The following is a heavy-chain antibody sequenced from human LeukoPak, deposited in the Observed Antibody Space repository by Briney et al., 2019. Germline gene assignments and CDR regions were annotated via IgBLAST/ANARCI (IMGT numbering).Heavy chain of an antibody. D-gene: IGHD3-3*01. V-gene: IGHV1-69*05. CDR3: AREGNDNTIFGVATPNWFDR. CDR2: IIPIFGTA. Sequence: ASVTVSCKASGGTFSSYAISWVRQAPGQGLEWMGGIIPIFGTANYAQKFQGRVTITTDESTSTVYMELSSLRSEDTAVYYCAREGNDNTIFGVATPNWFDRWGQGTLVTVSS. CDR1: GGTFSSYA. J-gene: IGHJ5*02.